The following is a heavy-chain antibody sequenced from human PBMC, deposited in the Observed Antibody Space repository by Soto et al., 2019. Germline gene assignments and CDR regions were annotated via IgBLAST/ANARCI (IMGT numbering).Heavy chain of an antibody. CDR2: ISSSSSYT. V-gene: IGHV3-21*01. D-gene: IGHD6-19*01. J-gene: IGHJ4*02. CDR1: GSTFSSYS. Sequence: GGSLRLSCAASGSTFSSYSMNWVRQAPGKGLEWVSSISSSSSYTYYADSVKGRFTISRDNAKNSLYLQMNSLRAEDTAVYYCASEPGIAVSRRGQGTLVTVSS. CDR3: ASEPGIAVSR.